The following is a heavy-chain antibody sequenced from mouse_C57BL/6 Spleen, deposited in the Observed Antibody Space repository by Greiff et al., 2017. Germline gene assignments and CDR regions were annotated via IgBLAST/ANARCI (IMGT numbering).Heavy chain of an antibody. CDR1: GFTFSDYG. V-gene: IGHV5-15*01. D-gene: IGHD1-1*01. CDR3: ARQTDYYGSSYGAMDY. CDR2: ISNLAYSI. Sequence: EVKLVESGGGLVQPGGSLKLSCAASGFTFSDYGMAWVRQAPRKGPEWVAFISNLAYSIYYADTVTGRFTISRENAKNTLYLEMSSLRSEDTAMYYCARQTDYYGSSYGAMDYWGQGTSVTVSS. J-gene: IGHJ4*01.